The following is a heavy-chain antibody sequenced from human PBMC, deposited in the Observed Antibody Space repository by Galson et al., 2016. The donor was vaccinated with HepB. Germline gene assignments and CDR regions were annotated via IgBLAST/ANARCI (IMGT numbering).Heavy chain of an antibody. CDR1: GYTFTSFY. CDR2: INPSVGRT. D-gene: IGHD4-17*01. V-gene: IGHV1-46*01. CDR3: TTDNGDYNGGYLDY. J-gene: IGHJ4*02. Sequence: SVKISCKASGYTFTSFYIHWVRQAPGQGLEWMGIINPSVGRTTYSQNFQGRVTMTGDTSTSTVYMELTSLRSEDTAVYYCTTDNGDYNGGYLDYWGQGTLVTVSS.